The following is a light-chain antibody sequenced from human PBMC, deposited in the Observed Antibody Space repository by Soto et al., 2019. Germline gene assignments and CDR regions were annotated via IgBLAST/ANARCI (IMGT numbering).Light chain of an antibody. CDR2: DAS. CDR1: QSVSSY. CDR3: QQRSNWPPT. J-gene: IGKJ5*01. Sequence: EIVWTQSPPILSLSPGERATLSCRASQSVSSYLAWYQQKPGQAPRLLIYDASNRATGIPARFSGSGSGTDFTLTISSLEPEDFAVYYCQQRSNWPPTFGQGTRLEIK. V-gene: IGKV3-11*01.